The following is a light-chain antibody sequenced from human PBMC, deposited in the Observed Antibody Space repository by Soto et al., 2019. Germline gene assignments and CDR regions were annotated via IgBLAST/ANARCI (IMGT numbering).Light chain of an antibody. CDR1: QSISSY. J-gene: IGKJ4*01. V-gene: IGKV1-39*01. Sequence: DIQMTQSPSSLSASVGDRVTITCRASQSISSYLNWYQQKPGKAPTLLIYAASSLKSGVPSRFSGSGSGTDFTLTISSLQPEDFANYYCQQSYINLSFGGGTKVEI. CDR2: AAS. CDR3: QQSYINLS.